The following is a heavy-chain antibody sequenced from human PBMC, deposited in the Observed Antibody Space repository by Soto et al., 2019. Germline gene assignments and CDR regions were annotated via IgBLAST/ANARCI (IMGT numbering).Heavy chain of an antibody. Sequence: GASVKVSCKASGYTFTSYYMHWVRQAPGQGLEWMGIINPSGGSTSYAQKFQGRVTMTRDTSTSTVYMELSSLRSEDTAVYYCAREGYSSGWYGGLVYFDYWGQGTLVTVSS. D-gene: IGHD6-19*01. CDR1: GYTFTSYY. CDR3: AREGYSSGWYGGLVYFDY. V-gene: IGHV1-46*03. J-gene: IGHJ4*02. CDR2: INPSGGST.